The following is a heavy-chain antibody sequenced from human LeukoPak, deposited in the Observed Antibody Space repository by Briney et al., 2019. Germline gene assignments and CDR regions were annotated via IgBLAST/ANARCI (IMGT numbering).Heavy chain of an antibody. Sequence: ASVKVSFKASGYTFTIYYMHWVRQAPGQGLEWMGVINPSGGSTSYAQKFQGRVTMTRDTATRTVYMELSSLRSEDTAVYSCARVWNVAGNGGNQYYFYYWGQGTLFTVSS. J-gene: IGHJ4*02. V-gene: IGHV1-46*01. CDR2: INPSGGST. CDR3: ARVWNVAGNGGNQYYFYY. D-gene: IGHD6-19*01. CDR1: GYTFTIYY.